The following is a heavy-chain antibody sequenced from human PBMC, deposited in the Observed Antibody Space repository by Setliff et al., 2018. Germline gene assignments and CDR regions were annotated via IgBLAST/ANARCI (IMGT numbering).Heavy chain of an antibody. CDR1: GGSISSYY. V-gene: IGHV4-4*07. CDR3: ARGAQRLEWLQYYYYYYMDV. Sequence: SETLSLTCTVSGGSISSYYWSWIRQPAGKGLEWIGHIYIGGSANYNPSLKSRVTMSIDTSKNQFSLKLSSVTAADTAVYYCARGAQRLEWLQYYYYYYMDVWGKGTTVTVSS. CDR2: IYIGGSA. D-gene: IGHD3-3*01. J-gene: IGHJ6*03.